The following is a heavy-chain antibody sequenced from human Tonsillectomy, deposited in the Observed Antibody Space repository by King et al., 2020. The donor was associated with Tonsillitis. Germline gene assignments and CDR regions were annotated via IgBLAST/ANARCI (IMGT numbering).Heavy chain of an antibody. CDR2: ISSSSSYT. CDR3: ATTPGYCSGGSCLMDV. D-gene: IGHD2-15*01. CDR1: GFTFSDYY. Sequence: VQLVESGGGLVKPGGSLRLSCAASGFTFSDYYMSWIRQAPGKGLEWVSYISSSSSYTNYADSGKGRFTISRDNAKNSLYLQMNSLRAEDTAVYYCATTPGYCSGGSCLMDVWGKGTTVTVSS. V-gene: IGHV3-11*05. J-gene: IGHJ6*03.